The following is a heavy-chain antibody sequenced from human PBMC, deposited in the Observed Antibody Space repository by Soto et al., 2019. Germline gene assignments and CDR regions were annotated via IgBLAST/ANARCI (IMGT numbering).Heavy chain of an antibody. J-gene: IGHJ4*02. Sequence: EVQLLESGGGLAQPGGSLRLSCAASGFTFSSYAMSWVRQAPGKRLEWVSAISRGGGATFYADSVRGRFTISRDNSKNSLYLQRNSLRAEATAVYYGAKGGGDTAMDTRYFDYWGQGTLVTVSS. V-gene: IGHV3-23*01. CDR1: GFTFSSYA. CDR3: AKGGGDTAMDTRYFDY. CDR2: ISRGGGAT. D-gene: IGHD5-18*01.